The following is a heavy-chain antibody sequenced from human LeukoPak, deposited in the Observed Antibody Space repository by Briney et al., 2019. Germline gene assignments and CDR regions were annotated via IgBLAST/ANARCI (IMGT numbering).Heavy chain of an antibody. V-gene: IGHV3-20*04. J-gene: IGHJ3*02. Sequence: GGSLRLSCAASGFTFDDYGMSWVRQAPGKGLEWVSGINWDGGSTGYADSVKGRFTISRDNARNSLYLQMNSLRAEDTALYYCARDLSSGDAFDIWGQGTMVTVSS. D-gene: IGHD3-22*01. CDR3: ARDLSSGDAFDI. CDR2: INWDGGST. CDR1: GFTFDDYG.